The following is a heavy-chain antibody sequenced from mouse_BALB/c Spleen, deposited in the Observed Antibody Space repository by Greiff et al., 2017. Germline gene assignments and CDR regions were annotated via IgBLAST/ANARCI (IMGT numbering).Heavy chain of an antibody. CDR2: INPYNDGT. CDR1: GYTFTSYV. D-gene: IGHD1-1*01. J-gene: IGHJ2*01. V-gene: IGHV1-14*01. Sequence: EVQLQESGPELVKPGASVKMSCKASGYTFTSYVMHWVKQKPGQGLEWIGYINPYNDGTKYNEKFKGKATLTSDKSSSTAYMELSSLTSEDSAVYYCARKGTTVVADYWGQGTTLTVSS. CDR3: ARKGTTVVADY.